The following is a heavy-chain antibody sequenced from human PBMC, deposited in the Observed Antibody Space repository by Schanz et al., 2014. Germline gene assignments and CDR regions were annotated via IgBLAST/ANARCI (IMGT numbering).Heavy chain of an antibody. J-gene: IGHJ4*02. Sequence: QVQLVQSGAEVKKPGASVRVSCKASGYSFTPYDVNWVRQATGQGLEWMGLINPYDDTIDYAKKFQGRFTMTRDTSTTTVYMELSSLRSDDTAMYYCVTEKRRESGTGAKAFDIWGQGTLVTVSS. CDR3: VTEKRRESGTGAKAFDI. CDR1: GYSFTPYD. CDR2: INPYDDTI. D-gene: IGHD3-3*01. V-gene: IGHV1-8*01.